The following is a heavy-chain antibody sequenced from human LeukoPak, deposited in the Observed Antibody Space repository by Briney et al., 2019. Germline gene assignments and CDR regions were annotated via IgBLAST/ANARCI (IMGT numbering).Heavy chain of an antibody. J-gene: IGHJ4*02. CDR2: IYTSGST. CDR3: ARHLAGYGDYFDY. D-gene: IGHD3-9*01. Sequence: PSETLSLTCTVSGGSISSYYRSWIRQPAGKGLEWIGRIYTSGSTNYNPSLKSRLTISVDTSKNHFSLKLRSVTAADTAIYYCARHLAGYGDYFDYWGQGTLVTVSS. CDR1: GGSISSYY. V-gene: IGHV4-4*07.